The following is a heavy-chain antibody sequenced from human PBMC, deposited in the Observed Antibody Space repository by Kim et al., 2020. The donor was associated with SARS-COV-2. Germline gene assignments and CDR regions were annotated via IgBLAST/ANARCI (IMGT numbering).Heavy chain of an antibody. CDR2: INPNSGGT. CDR1: GYTFTGYY. J-gene: IGHJ6*02. Sequence: ASVKVSCKASGYTFTGYYMHWVRQAPGQGLEWMGWINPNSGGTNYAQKFQGRVTMTRDTSISTAYMELSRLRSDDTAVYYCAREVDTAMEIVVGMDVWGQGTTVTVSS. CDR3: AREVDTAMEIVVGMDV. V-gene: IGHV1-2*02. D-gene: IGHD5-18*01.